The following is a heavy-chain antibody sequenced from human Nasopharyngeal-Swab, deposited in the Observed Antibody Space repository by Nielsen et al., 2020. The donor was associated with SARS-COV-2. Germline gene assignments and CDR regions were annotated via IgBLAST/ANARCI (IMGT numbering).Heavy chain of an antibody. J-gene: IGHJ4*02. CDR3: ARDLFAYYYDSSGYQIPFDY. CDR1: GFTFSSYG. V-gene: IGHV3-33*01. Sequence: LSLTCAASGFTFSSYGMHWVRQAPGKGLEWVAVIWYDGSNKYYADSVKGRFTISRDNSKNTLYLQMNSLRAEDTAVYYCARDLFAYYYDSSGYQIPFDYWGQGTLVTVSS. D-gene: IGHD3-22*01. CDR2: IWYDGSNK.